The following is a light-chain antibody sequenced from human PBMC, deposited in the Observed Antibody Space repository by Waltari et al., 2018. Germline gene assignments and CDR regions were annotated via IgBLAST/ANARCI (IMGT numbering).Light chain of an antibody. CDR1: KLGDKY. Sequence: SYDLTQPPPVSVSPGQTASIPCPGDKLGDKYLSWFQNQPGHPPVLFIFRDAKRPSGLPERFSGSNSGNTATLTISGTQAMDEADYYCQAWDTGTAGVVFGGGTKLTVL. CDR3: QAWDTGTAGVV. CDR2: RDA. J-gene: IGLJ2*01. V-gene: IGLV3-1*01.